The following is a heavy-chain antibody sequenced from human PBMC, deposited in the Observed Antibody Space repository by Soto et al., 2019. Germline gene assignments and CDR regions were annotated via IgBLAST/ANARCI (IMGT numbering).Heavy chain of an antibody. D-gene: IGHD1-1*01. CDR1: GGSISSYY. V-gene: IGHV4-59*12. CDR3: VREEYPGRCIQLLDS. Sequence: SETLSLTCTVSGGSISSYYWSWIRQPPGKGLEWIGYIYYSGSTTYNPSLKSRVTISVDTSKNLFSLKLSSVTAADTAVYFCVREEYPGRCIQLLDSWGQGTLDTVSS. J-gene: IGHJ4*02. CDR2: IYYSGST.